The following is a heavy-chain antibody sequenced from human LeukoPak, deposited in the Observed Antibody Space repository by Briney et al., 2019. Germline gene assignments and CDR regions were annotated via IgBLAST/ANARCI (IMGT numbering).Heavy chain of an antibody. CDR3: SRNTSD. CDR1: GFTFSDHY. D-gene: IGHD2-2*01. V-gene: IGHV3-72*01. J-gene: IGHJ4*02. Sequence: GGSLRLSCAASGFTFSDHYMDWVRQAPGKGLEWVGRSRNKANSYTTEYAASVRGRFTISRGDSKNSLYLQMNSLKTEDTAVYYCSRNTSDWGQGTLVTVSS. CDR2: SRNKANSYTT.